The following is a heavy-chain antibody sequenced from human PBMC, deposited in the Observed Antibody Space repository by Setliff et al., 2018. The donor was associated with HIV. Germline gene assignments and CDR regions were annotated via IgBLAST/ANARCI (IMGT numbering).Heavy chain of an antibody. V-gene: IGHV4-39*02. Sequence: SETLSLTCTVSGGSISDSDFYWGWIRQSPGKGLEWIGSIYYRGVTYYNPTLQGRVTLTRDTSINTAYMELSSLTSDDTAVYYCARGVGAAGDYWGQGTQVTVSS. J-gene: IGHJ4*02. CDR2: IYYRGVT. CDR1: GGSISDSDFY. CDR3: ARGVGAAGDY. D-gene: IGHD1-26*01.